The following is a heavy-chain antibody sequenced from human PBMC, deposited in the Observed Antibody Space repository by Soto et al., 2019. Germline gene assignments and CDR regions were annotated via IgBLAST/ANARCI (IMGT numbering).Heavy chain of an antibody. V-gene: IGHV1-69*08. CDR3: AFSNWNKGPTHYYMDV. Sequence: QVQLVQSGAEVKKPGSSVKVSCKASGATFNGFFMSWVRQAPGQGLEWMGRVIPILRTADYAQRCQGRLTITADKSTSTGYMELSSLRSEDTAMYYCAFSNWNKGPTHYYMDVWGKGTTVTVSS. CDR2: VIPILRTA. J-gene: IGHJ6*03. CDR1: GATFNGFF. D-gene: IGHD1-1*01.